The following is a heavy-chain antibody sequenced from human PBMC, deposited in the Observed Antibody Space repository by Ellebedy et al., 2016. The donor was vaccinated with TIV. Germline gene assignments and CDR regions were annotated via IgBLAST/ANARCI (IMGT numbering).Heavy chain of an antibody. CDR3: ARNRYCSGGDCYALGY. CDR1: GFTFSSYW. Sequence: GESLKISCAASGFTFSSYWIHWVRQAPGKGLVWVSRINSDGSSTIYATSVKGRFTISRDNAKNTLYLQMNSLRAEDTAVYYCARNRYCSGGDCYALGYWGQGTLVTVSS. D-gene: IGHD2-15*01. V-gene: IGHV3-74*01. CDR2: INSDGSST. J-gene: IGHJ4*02.